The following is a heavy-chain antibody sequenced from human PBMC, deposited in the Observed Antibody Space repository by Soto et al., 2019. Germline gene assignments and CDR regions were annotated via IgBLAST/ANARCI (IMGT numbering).Heavy chain of an antibody. J-gene: IGHJ4*02. CDR2: IIPIFGTA. V-gene: IGHV1-69*13. D-gene: IGHD1-7*01. Sequence: SVKVSCKASGGTLSSYAISWVRQAPGQGLEWMGGIIPIFGTANYAQKFQGRVTITADESTSTAYMELSSLRSEDTAVYYCARGAYNWNYHFDYWGQGTLVTVSS. CDR3: ARGAYNWNYHFDY. CDR1: GGTLSSYA.